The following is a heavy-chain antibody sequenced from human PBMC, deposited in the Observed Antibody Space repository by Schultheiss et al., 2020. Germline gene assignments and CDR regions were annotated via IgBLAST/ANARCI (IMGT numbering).Heavy chain of an antibody. J-gene: IGHJ5*02. CDR1: GDSISSNYW. CDR3: ARSWIAAAGIVDP. Sequence: SETLSLTCAVSGDSISSNYWWSWVRQPPGKGLEWIGEINHSGSTNYNPSLKSRVTISVDTSKNQFSLKLSSVTAADTAVYYCARSWIAAAGIVDPWGQGTLVTVSS. V-gene: IGHV4-4*02. CDR2: INHSGST. D-gene: IGHD6-13*01.